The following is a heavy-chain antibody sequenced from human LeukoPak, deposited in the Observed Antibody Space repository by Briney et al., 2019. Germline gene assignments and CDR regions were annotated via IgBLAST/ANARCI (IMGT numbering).Heavy chain of an antibody. Sequence: GGSLRLSCAASGFTASSNYMSWVRQAPGKGLEWVSVIYSGVSTYYADSVKGRFTISRDNSKNTLYLQMNSLRAEDTAVYYCARTPGYCSGGSCYSGYYYGMDVWGKGTTVTVSS. CDR2: IYSGVST. D-gene: IGHD2-15*01. V-gene: IGHV3-53*01. CDR3: ARTPGYCSGGSCYSGYYYGMDV. J-gene: IGHJ6*04. CDR1: GFTASSNY.